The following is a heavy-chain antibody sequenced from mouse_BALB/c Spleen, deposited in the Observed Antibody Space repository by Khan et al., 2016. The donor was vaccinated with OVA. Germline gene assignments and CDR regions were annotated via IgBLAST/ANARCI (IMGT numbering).Heavy chain of an antibody. J-gene: IGHJ3*01. CDR3: ARSSCRYAFAY. CDR1: GDSITSGY. Sequence: EVQLQESGPSLVKPSQTLSLTCSVTGDSITSGYWSWIRKFPGNKLEYMGYMIYTGYTDYNPSLKSRLAITRHTSKKQYYLKFKSVTTEDTATYYCARSSCRYAFAYWGQGTLVTVSA. D-gene: IGHD2-14*01. V-gene: IGHV3-8*02. CDR2: MIYTGYT.